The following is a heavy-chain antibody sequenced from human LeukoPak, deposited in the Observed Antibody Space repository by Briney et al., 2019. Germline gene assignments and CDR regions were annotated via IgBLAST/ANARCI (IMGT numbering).Heavy chain of an antibody. CDR1: GGSFSGYY. CDR3: ARSYNWNARAGSFDY. D-gene: IGHD1-20*01. V-gene: IGHV4-34*01. CDR2: INHSGST. Sequence: SETLSLTCAVYGGSFSGYYWSWIRQPPGKGLEWIGEINHSGSTNYNPSLKSRVTISVDTSKNQFSLKLSSVTAADTAVYYCARSYNWNARAGSFDYWGQGTLVTVSS. J-gene: IGHJ4*02.